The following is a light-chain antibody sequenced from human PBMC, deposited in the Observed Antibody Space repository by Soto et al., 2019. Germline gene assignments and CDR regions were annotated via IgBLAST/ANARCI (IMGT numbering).Light chain of an antibody. CDR1: QSISSW. Sequence: DIQMTQSPSTLSASVGDRVTITCRASQSISSWLAWYQQKPGKAPKLLIYKASSLESGVPSRFSGSGSGTEFTLTISSLQPDDFATYSCQQYNSYSPWTFGQGTQVDIK. J-gene: IGKJ1*01. CDR2: KAS. V-gene: IGKV1-5*03. CDR3: QQYNSYSPWT.